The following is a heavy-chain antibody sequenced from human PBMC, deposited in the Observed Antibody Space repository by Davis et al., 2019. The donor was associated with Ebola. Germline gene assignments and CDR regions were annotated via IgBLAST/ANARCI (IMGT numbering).Heavy chain of an antibody. J-gene: IGHJ4*02. CDR1: GFTFRNYA. D-gene: IGHD2-2*01. Sequence: GESLKISCAASGFTFRNYAMHWVRQAPGKGLEWVAVVSHSEREKFYADSVKGRLTISRDNSKSTLYLQIHSVRVEDTAVYYCAKAKTEIPFEYWGQGTLVAVSS. CDR2: VSHSEREK. CDR3: AKAKTEIPFEY. V-gene: IGHV3-30*04.